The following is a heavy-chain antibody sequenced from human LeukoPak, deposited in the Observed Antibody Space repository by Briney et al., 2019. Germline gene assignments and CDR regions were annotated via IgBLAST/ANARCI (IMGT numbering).Heavy chain of an antibody. Sequence: SETLSLTCTVSGYSISSGYYWGWIRQPPGKGLEWIGSIYHSGSTYYNPSLKSRVTIPVDTSKNQFSLKLSSVTAADTAVYYCASSGSYFLADYWGQGTLVTVSS. CDR2: IYHSGST. D-gene: IGHD3-10*01. V-gene: IGHV4-38-2*02. CDR1: GYSISSGYY. CDR3: ASSGSYFLADY. J-gene: IGHJ4*02.